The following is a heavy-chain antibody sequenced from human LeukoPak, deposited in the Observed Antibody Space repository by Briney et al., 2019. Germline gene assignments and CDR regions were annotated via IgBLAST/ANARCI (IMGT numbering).Heavy chain of an antibody. V-gene: IGHV4-38-2*02. CDR3: ASVAIIGTRGFDY. CDR1: GYSISSGYY. D-gene: IGHD6-13*01. CDR2: IYHSGST. J-gene: IGHJ4*02. Sequence: SETLSLTCTVSGYSISSGYYWGWIRQPPGKGLEWIGSIYHSGSTYYNPSLKSRVTISVDTSKNQFSLKLSSVTAADTAVYYCASVAIIGTRGFDYWGQGTLVTVSS.